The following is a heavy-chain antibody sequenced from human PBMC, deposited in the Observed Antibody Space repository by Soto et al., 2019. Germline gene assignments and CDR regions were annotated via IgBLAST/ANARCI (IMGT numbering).Heavy chain of an antibody. CDR1: GGAIDRGGYY. CDR2: IYYTGST. J-gene: IGHJ6*02. V-gene: IGHV4-31*03. Sequence: SETLSLTCNVSGGAIDRGGYYWCWIRQHPGKGLEWIGYIYYTGSTYYKPSLKSRVSISIDTPKNQFSLELISVTAADTAVYYCARVGTSYARRGLDVWGQGTTVTVSS. D-gene: IGHD7-27*01. CDR3: ARVGTSYARRGLDV.